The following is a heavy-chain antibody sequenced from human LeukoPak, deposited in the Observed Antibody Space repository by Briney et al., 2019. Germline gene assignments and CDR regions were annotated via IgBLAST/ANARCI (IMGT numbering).Heavy chain of an antibody. CDR2: ISSSSSYM. CDR3: AREEGHAYYYYYYGMDV. V-gene: IGHV3-21*01. J-gene: IGHJ6*02. CDR1: GFTFSSYS. Sequence: GGSLRLSCAASGFTFSSYSMNWVRQAPGKGLEWVSSISSSSSYMYYADSVKGRFTISRDNAKNSLYLQMNSLRAEDTAVYYCAREEGHAYYYYYYGMDVWGQGTTVTVSS.